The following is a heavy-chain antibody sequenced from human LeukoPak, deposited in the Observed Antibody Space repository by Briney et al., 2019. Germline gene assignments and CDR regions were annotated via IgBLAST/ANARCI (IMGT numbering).Heavy chain of an antibody. V-gene: IGHV1-18*01. CDR2: ISAYNGNT. Sequence: ASVKVSCKASRYTFTSYGINWVRQAPGQGLEWMGWISAYNGNTNYAQKLQGRVTMTTDTSTSTAYMELRSLRSDDTAVYYCARVIFGDYYYDSSGYPDYWGQGTLVTVSS. CDR3: ARVIFGDYYYDSSGYPDY. CDR1: RYTFTSYG. J-gene: IGHJ4*02. D-gene: IGHD3-22*01.